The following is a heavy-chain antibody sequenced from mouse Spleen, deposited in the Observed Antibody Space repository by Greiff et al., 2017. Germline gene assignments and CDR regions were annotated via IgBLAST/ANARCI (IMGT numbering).Heavy chain of an antibody. V-gene: IGHV14-3*02. CDR2: IDPANGNT. CDR3: ARDYDDAMDY. Sequence: VQLQQSGAELVKPGASVKLSCTASGFNIKDTYMHWVKQRPEQGLEWIGRIDPANGNTKYDPKFQGKATITADSSSNTAYLQLSSLTSEDTAVYYCARDYDDAMDYWGQGTSVTVSS. D-gene: IGHD2-4*01. J-gene: IGHJ4*01. CDR1: GFNIKDTY.